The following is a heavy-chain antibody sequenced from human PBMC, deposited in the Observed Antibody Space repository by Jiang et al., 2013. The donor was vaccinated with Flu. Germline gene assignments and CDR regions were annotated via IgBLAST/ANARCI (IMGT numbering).Heavy chain of an antibody. CDR3: AKQLAVRLDGMDV. D-gene: IGHD6-19*01. J-gene: IGHJ6*02. V-gene: IGHV3-30*18. Sequence: LSCAASGFTFSSYGMHWVRHGSRQGAGVVAVISYDGSNKYYADSVKGRFTISRDNSKNTLYLQMNSLRAEDTAVYYCAKQLAVRLDGMDVWGQGTTVTVSS. CDR2: ISYDGSNK. CDR1: GFTFSSYG.